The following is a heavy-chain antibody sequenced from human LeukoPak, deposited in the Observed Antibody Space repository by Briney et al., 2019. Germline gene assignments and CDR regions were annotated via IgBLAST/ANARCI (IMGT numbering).Heavy chain of an antibody. Sequence: GGSLRLSCAASGFTFSSYSMNWVRQAPGKGLEWVAVISYDGSNKYYADSVKGRFTISRDNSKNTLYLQMNSLRAEDTAVYYCARDLSVDYWGQGTLVTVSS. J-gene: IGHJ4*02. V-gene: IGHV3-30*03. CDR1: GFTFSSYS. CDR2: ISYDGSNK. CDR3: ARDLSVDY. D-gene: IGHD2/OR15-2a*01.